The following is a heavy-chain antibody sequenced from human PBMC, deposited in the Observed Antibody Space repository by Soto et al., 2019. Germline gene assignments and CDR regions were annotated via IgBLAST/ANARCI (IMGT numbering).Heavy chain of an antibody. CDR2: INHSGST. J-gene: IGHJ4*02. V-gene: IGHV4-34*01. D-gene: IGHD7-27*01. CDR3: ARVWGRIFDY. Sequence: QVQLQQWGAGLLKPSETLSLTCAVYGGSFSGYYWNWIRQPPGKGLAWIGEINHSGSTNYNPSLKSRVTLSVDTAKNQFSLKLSSVTAADTSVYYCARVWGRIFDYWGQGTLVTVSS. CDR1: GGSFSGYY.